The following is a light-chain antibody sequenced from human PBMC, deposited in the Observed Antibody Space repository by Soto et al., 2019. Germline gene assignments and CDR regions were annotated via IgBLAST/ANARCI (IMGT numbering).Light chain of an antibody. V-gene: IGLV2-23*01. CDR3: CSYAGSSTGG. J-gene: IGLJ2*01. CDR2: EGS. Sequence: QSALTQPASVSGSPGQSITISCTGTSSDVGSYNLVSWYQQHPGKAPKLMIYEGSKRPSGVSNRFSGSKSGNTASLTISGLQAEDEDEYYCCSYAGSSTGGFVGGTKLTVL. CDR1: SSDVGSYNL.